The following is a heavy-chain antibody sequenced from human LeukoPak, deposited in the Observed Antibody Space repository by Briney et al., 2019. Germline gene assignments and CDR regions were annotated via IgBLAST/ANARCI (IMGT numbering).Heavy chain of an antibody. CDR2: INHSGST. Sequence: SETLSLTCAVYGGSFSGYYWSWIRQPPGKGLEWIGEINHSGSTNYNPSLKSRVTISVDTSKNQFSLKLSSVTAADTAVYYCVRGRNVLRYNYAFDIWGQGTMVTVSS. V-gene: IGHV4-34*01. CDR3: VRGRNVLRYNYAFDI. D-gene: IGHD3-9*01. CDR1: GGSFSGYY. J-gene: IGHJ3*02.